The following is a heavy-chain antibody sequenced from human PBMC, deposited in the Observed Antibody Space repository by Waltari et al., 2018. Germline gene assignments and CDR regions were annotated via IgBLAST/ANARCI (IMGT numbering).Heavy chain of an antibody. D-gene: IGHD6-6*01. V-gene: IGHV1-2*02. Sequence: QVQLVQSGAEVKKPGASVKVSCKASGYTFTGYYMHGVRQAPGQGLEWGGGINPNSVGTNYAQTFQGRLTMTRDTSIRPAYMGLSRLRSYDTAVYYCARRIAARQGGYGMDVWGQGTTVTVSS. CDR3: ARRIAARQGGYGMDV. CDR2: INPNSVGT. CDR1: GYTFTGYY. J-gene: IGHJ6*02.